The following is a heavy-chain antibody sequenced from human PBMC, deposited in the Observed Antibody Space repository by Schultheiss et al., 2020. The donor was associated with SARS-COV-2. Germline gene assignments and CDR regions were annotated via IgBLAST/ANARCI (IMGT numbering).Heavy chain of an antibody. J-gene: IGHJ6*03. V-gene: IGHV4-39*01. CDR3: ARPNSGSASNYYYYYMDV. Sequence: SETLSLTCPVSGGSISSSSYYWGWIRQPPGKGLEWIGSIYYSGSTYYNPSLKSRVTISVDTSKNQFSLKLSSVTAADTAVYYCARPNSGSASNYYYYYMDVWGKGTTVTVSS. CDR1: GGSISSSSYY. D-gene: IGHD3-10*01. CDR2: IYYSGST.